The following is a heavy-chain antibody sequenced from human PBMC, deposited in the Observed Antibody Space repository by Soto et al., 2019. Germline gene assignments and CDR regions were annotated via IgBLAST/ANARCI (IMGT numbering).Heavy chain of an antibody. Sequence: GGSLRLSCAASGFTFSSYSMNWVRQAPGKGLEWVSSISSSSSYIYYADSVKGRFTISRDNAKNSLYLQMNSLRAEDTAVYYCAREGGYDYVWGSYGKPLRWGQGTLVTVSS. J-gene: IGHJ4*02. CDR3: AREGGYDYVWGSYGKPLR. CDR2: ISSSSSYI. CDR1: GFTFSSYS. V-gene: IGHV3-21*01. D-gene: IGHD3-16*01.